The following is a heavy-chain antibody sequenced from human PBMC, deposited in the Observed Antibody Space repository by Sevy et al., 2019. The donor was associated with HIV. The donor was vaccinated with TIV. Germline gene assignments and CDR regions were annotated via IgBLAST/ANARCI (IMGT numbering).Heavy chain of an antibody. D-gene: IGHD6-19*01. CDR2: IRSKAYGGTT. V-gene: IGHV3-49*03. J-gene: IGHJ6*04. CDR3: TRAGQQWLVGQMDV. Sequence: GGSLRLSCTASGFTFGDYAMSWFRQAPGKGLEWVGFIRSKAYGGTTEYAASVKGRSTISRDDSKSIAYLQMNSLKTEDTAVYYCTRAGQQWLVGQMDVWGKGTTVTVSS. CDR1: GFTFGDYA.